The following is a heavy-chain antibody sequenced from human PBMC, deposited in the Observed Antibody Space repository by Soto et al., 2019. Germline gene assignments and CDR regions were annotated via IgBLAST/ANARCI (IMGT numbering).Heavy chain of an antibody. CDR1: GFTFTGYS. CDR2: ISSTTNYI. J-gene: IGHJ4*02. V-gene: IGHV3-21*06. Sequence: GGSLRLSCSASGFTFTGYSMNWVRQAPGKGLEWVSSISSTTNYIYYGDSMKGRFTISRDNAKNSLYLEMNSLRAEDTAVYYCARESEDLTSNFDYWGQGTLVTVSS. CDR3: ARESEDLTSNFDY.